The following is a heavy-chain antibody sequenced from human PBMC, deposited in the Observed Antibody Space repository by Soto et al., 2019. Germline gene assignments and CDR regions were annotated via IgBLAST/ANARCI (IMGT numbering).Heavy chain of an antibody. CDR1: GGSISSSSYY. Sequence: SETLSLTCTVSGGSISSSSYYWGWIRQPPGKGLEWIGSIYYSGSTYYNPSLKSRVTISVDTSKNQFSLKLSSVTAADTAVYYCARHGPAMGPYYYYYGMDVWGQGTTVTVSS. CDR3: ARHGPAMGPYYYYYGMDV. D-gene: IGHD5-18*01. V-gene: IGHV4-39*01. J-gene: IGHJ6*02. CDR2: IYYSGST.